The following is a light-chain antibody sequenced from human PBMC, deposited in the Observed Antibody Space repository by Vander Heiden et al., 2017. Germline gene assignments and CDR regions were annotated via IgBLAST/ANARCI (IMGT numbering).Light chain of an antibody. Sequence: VVMTQSPATLSVSPGERATLSCRASQSINNLSAWYQQKPGQPPRLLIYGASTRATGIPARFSGSGSGTEFTLTISSLQSEDFAVYYCLQYNNWPPSFTFGPGTKVDLK. CDR1: QSINNL. CDR3: LQYNNWPPSFT. CDR2: GAS. J-gene: IGKJ3*01. V-gene: IGKV3-15*01.